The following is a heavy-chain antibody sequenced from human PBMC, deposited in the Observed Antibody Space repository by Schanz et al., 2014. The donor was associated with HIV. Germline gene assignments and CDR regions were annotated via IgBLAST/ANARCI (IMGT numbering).Heavy chain of an antibody. CDR2: ISVNGATR. Sequence: VQMLESGGGSVQPGGSLRLSCAASGFTFTDNYMSWIRQAPGKGLEWLSYISVNGATREYADSVKGRFTISRDNARTSLYLQMNSLRAEDTAVYYCARVFGRTYGWPDYWGQGTLVTVSS. CDR3: ARVFGRTYGWPDY. D-gene: IGHD3-10*01. V-gene: IGHV3-11*01. CDR1: GFTFTDNY. J-gene: IGHJ4*02.